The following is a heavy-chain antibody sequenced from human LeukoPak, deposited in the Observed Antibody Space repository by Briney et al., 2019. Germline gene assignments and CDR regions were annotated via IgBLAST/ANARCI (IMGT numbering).Heavy chain of an antibody. CDR3: ARDLVAAAGGYFDY. CDR1: GGSISSYY. Sequence: SETLSLTCTVSGGSISSYYWSWIRQPAGKGLEWIGRIYTSGSTNYNPSLKSRVTMSVDTSKNHFSLKLSSVTAADTAVYYCARDLVAAAGGYFDYWGQGTLVTVSS. D-gene: IGHD6-13*01. CDR2: IYTSGST. V-gene: IGHV4-4*07. J-gene: IGHJ4*02.